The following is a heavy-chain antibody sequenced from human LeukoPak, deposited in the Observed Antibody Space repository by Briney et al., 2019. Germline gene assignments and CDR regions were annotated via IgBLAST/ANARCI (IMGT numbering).Heavy chain of an antibody. D-gene: IGHD3-10*01. J-gene: IGHJ4*02. Sequence: GGSLRLSCAASGFTFSSYAMNWLRQAPGKGLEWVSYINSSSSTIFYADSVKGRFTISRDNAKNSLYLQMNSLRAEDTAVYFCARDQGQFGLSDWGQGTLVTVSS. CDR3: ARDQGQFGLSD. CDR2: INSSSSTI. CDR1: GFTFSSYA. V-gene: IGHV3-48*01.